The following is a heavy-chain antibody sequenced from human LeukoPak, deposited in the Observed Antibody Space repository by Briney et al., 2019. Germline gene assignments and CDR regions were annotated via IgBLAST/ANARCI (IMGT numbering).Heavy chain of an antibody. V-gene: IGHV4-39*07. Sequence: PSETLSLTCTVSGGSISSSSYYWGWIRQPPGKGLEWIGSIYYSGSTYYNPSLKSRVTISVDTSKNQFSLKLSSVTAADTAVYYCARVLYSSSSPFDYWGQGTLVTVSS. D-gene: IGHD6-6*01. CDR3: ARVLYSSSSPFDY. CDR1: GGSISSSSYY. CDR2: IYYSGST. J-gene: IGHJ4*02.